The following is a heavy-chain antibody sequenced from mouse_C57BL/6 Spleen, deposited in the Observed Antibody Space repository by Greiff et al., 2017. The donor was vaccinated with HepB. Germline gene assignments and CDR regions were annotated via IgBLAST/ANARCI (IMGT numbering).Heavy chain of an antibody. CDR2: INPNNGGT. CDR3: ERYGSRAYAMDC. V-gene: IGHV1-18*01. D-gene: IGHD1-1*01. CDR1: GYTFTDYN. Sequence: EVQLQQSGPELVKPGASVKIPCKASGYTFTDYNMDWVKQSHGKSLEWIGDINPNNGGTIYNQKFKGKATLTVDKSSSTAYMELRSLTSEDTAVYYCERYGSRAYAMDCWCQGTSFTVSS. J-gene: IGHJ4*01.